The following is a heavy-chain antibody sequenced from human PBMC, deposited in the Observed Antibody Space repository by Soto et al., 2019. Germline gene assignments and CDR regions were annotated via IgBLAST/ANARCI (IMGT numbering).Heavy chain of an antibody. CDR2: IYSGGTT. Sequence: EVQLVESGGGLVQPGGSLGPSFPASGFPVSGNYMSWVRQAPGKGLGWVSVIYSGGTTYYADSVKGRFTISRDNSKNTLYLQMNSLRAEDTAVYYCARNGDSSDYRGWFDPWGQGTLVTVSS. V-gene: IGHV3-66*01. J-gene: IGHJ5*02. CDR3: ARNGDSSDYRGWFDP. D-gene: IGHD3-22*01. CDR1: GFPVSGNY.